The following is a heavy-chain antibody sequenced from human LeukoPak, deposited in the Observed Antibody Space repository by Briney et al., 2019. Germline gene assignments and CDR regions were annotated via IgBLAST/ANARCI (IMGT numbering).Heavy chain of an antibody. V-gene: IGHV4-59*01. J-gene: IGHJ4*02. Sequence: SETLSLTCTVSGGSISSYYWSWIRQPPGKGLEWIGYIYYSESTNYNPSLKSRVTISVDTSKNQFSLKLSSVTAADTAVYYCGRETIAATGTSVFFDYWGQGTLVTVSS. CDR3: GRETIAATGTSVFFDY. CDR1: GGSISSYY. D-gene: IGHD6-13*01. CDR2: IYYSEST.